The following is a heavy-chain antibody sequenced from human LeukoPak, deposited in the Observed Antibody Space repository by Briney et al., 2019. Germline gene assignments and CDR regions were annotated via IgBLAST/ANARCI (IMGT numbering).Heavy chain of an antibody. CDR3: ARPAAGYSSSWYIDY. D-gene: IGHD6-13*01. Sequence: GGSLRLSCAASGFTFSSYSMNWVRQAPGKGLEWVSYISSSSSTIYYADSVKGRFTISRDNAKNSLYLQMNSLRAEDTAAYYCARPAAGYSSSWYIDYWGQGTLVTVSS. CDR2: ISSSSSTI. J-gene: IGHJ4*02. CDR1: GFTFSSYS. V-gene: IGHV3-48*01.